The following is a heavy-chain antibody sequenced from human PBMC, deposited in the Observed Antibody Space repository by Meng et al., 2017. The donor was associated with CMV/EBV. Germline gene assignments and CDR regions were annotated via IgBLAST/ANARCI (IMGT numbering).Heavy chain of an antibody. CDR2: IYPSGTA. CDR3: AKMATRTTYWTGSDGFDV. Sequence: PETLSLTCSVSAHPISSGYFWGWIRQAPGKGLEWIGSIYPSGTAFDNQSLKSRVTISADTSNNRFSLRLSLVTAADTALYYCAKMATRTTYWTGSDGFDVWGQGTMVTVSS. CDR1: AHPISSGYF. V-gene: IGHV4-38-2*01. D-gene: IGHD2/OR15-2a*01. J-gene: IGHJ3*01.